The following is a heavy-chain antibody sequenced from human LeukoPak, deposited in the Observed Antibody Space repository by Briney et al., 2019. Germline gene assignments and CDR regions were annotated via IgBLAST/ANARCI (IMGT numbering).Heavy chain of an antibody. V-gene: IGHV1-46*01. J-gene: IGHJ4*02. CDR2: INPSGGSA. D-gene: IGHD1-26*01. CDR3: ARDGIWRIVGATIDY. CDR1: GYTFTSYY. Sequence: GASVKVSCKASGYTFTSYYMHWVRQAPGQGLEWMGIINPSGGSAGYAQKFQGRVTMTRDTSTSTVYMELSSLRSEDTAVYYCARDGIWRIVGATIDYWGQGTLVTVSS.